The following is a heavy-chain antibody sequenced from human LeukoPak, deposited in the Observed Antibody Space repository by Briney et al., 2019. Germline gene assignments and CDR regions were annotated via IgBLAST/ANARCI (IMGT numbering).Heavy chain of an antibody. V-gene: IGHV3-30-3*01. CDR2: ISYDGSNK. J-gene: IGHJ4*02. CDR3: ARGYYGSGSYYPVIFDY. Sequence: GSLRLSCAASGFMFSSYAMSWVRQAPGKGLEWVAVISYDGSNKYYADSVKGRFTISRDNSKNTLYLQMNSLRAEDTAVYYCARGYYGSGSYYPVIFDYWGQGTLVTVSS. CDR1: GFMFSSYA. D-gene: IGHD3-10*01.